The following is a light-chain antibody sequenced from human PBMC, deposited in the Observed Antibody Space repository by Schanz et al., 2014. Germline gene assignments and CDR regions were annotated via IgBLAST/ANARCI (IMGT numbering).Light chain of an antibody. CDR3: QEYKTSPYT. CDR2: DAS. CDR1: QSISSR. J-gene: IGKJ2*01. Sequence: DIQMTQSPSTLSASVGDRVTITCRASQSISSRLAWYQQKPGKAPTLLISDASSLGSGVPARFSGSGSGTEFTLTITSLQPDDGGVYYCQEYKTSPYTFGQGTKLQIK. V-gene: IGKV1-5*01.